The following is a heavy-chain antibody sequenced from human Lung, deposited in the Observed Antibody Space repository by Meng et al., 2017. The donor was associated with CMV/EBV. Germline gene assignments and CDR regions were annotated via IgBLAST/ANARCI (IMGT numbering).Heavy chain of an antibody. CDR1: GYSFTSYW. V-gene: IGHV5-51*01. CDR2: IYPGDSDT. J-gene: IGHJ6*02. CDR3: ARQVVPAAKANYDYYYGRDV. Sequence: XVSXXGSGYSFTSYWIGWVRQMPGKGLEWMGIIYPGDSDTRYSPSFQGQVTISADKSISTAYLKWSSLKASDTAMYYCARQVVPAAKANYDYYYGRDVWGQGTXVTVSS. D-gene: IGHD2-2*01.